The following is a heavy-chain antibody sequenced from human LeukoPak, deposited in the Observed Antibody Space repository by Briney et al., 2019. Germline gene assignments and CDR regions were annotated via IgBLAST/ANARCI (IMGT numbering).Heavy chain of an antibody. CDR3: ARVDSLGATNY. CDR1: GFTFSSYA. Sequence: GGSLRLSCAASGFTFSSYAMHWVRQAPGKGLEWVAVISYDGSNKYYADSVKGRFTISRDNSKNTLYLQMNSLRAEDTAVYYCARVDSLGATNYWGQGTLVTVSS. V-gene: IGHV3-30-3*01. D-gene: IGHD1-26*01. CDR2: ISYDGSNK. J-gene: IGHJ4*02.